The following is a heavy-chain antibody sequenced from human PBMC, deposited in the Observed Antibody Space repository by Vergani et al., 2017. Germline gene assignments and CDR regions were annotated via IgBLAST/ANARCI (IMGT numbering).Heavy chain of an antibody. CDR1: GYSFTNYW. CDR2: IYPGDSDT. D-gene: IGHD2-2*01. CDR3: AKDVVVVPAAFDY. V-gene: IGHV5-51*01. Sequence: EVQLVQSGGEVKKPGESLKLSCKGSGYSFTNYWIGWVRQMPGKGLEGMGIIYPGDSDTRYSPSFQGQFSISADKSISTAYLQWSSLKASDTAMYYCAKDVVVVPAAFDYWGQGTLVTVSS. J-gene: IGHJ4*02.